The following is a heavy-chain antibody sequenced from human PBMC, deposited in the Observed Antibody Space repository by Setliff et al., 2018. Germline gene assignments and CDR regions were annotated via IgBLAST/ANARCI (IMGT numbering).Heavy chain of an antibody. V-gene: IGHV3-11*01. CDR1: GFTFSDYY. CDR3: ARSFGSAAGPTRYAFDI. J-gene: IGHJ3*02. D-gene: IGHD6-13*01. Sequence: LRLSCAASGFTFSDYYMSWIHQAPGKGLEWVSYISSSGSTIYYADSVKGRFTISRDNAKNSLYLQMNSLRAEDTAVYYCARSFGSAAGPTRYAFDIWGQGTMVTVSS. CDR2: ISSSGSTI.